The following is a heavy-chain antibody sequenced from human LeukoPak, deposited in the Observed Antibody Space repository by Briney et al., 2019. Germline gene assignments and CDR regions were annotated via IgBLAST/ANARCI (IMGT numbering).Heavy chain of an antibody. V-gene: IGHV4-34*01. CDR3: ARGYEEDDYVWGSYRLRLFDY. D-gene: IGHD3-16*02. CDR2: INHSGST. CDR1: GGSFSGYY. J-gene: IGHJ4*02. Sequence: SETLSLTCADYGGSFSGYYWSWIRQPPGKGLEWIGEINHSGSTNYNPSLKSRVTISVDTSKNQFSLKLSSVTAADTAVYYCARGYEEDDYVWGSYRLRLFDYWGQGTLVTVSS.